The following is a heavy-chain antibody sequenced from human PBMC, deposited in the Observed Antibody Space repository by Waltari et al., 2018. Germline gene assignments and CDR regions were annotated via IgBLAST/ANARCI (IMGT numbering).Heavy chain of an antibody. V-gene: IGHV4-34*01. CDR2: INHSGST. CDR1: GGSFSGYY. CDR3: ARVWGRWAFDI. D-gene: IGHD1-26*01. J-gene: IGHJ3*02. Sequence: QVQLQQWGAGLLKPSETLSLTCAVYGGSFSGYYWSWIRQPPGKGLEWIGEINHSGSTNYNPSLKSRVTISVDTSKNQFSLKLSSVTAADTAVYYCARVWGRWAFDIWGQGTMVTVSS.